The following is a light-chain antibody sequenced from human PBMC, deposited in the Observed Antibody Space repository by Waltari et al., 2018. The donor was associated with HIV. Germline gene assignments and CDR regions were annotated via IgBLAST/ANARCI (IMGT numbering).Light chain of an antibody. CDR1: SSNIGAGYD. CDR2: GNS. CDR3: QSYDSSLSGGV. Sequence: QSSLTQPPSVSGAPGQSVTISCTGSSSNIGAGYDVHWYQQVPGTAPKLLIYGNSDRPSGVPDRFSGSKSGTSASLAVTGLQAEDEADYYCQSYDSSLSGGVFGGGTKLTVL. V-gene: IGLV1-40*01. J-gene: IGLJ3*02.